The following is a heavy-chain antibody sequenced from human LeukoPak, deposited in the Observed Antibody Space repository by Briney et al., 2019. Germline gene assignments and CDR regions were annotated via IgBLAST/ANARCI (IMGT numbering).Heavy chain of an antibody. CDR3: ATEGYCSGGNCYSFDH. V-gene: IGHV3-15*01. CDR1: GFTFRTAW. CDR2: IKSKTDGGTI. J-gene: IGHJ4*02. Sequence: GGSLRLSCAASGFTFRTAWMSWVRQAPGKGLEWVGRIKSKTDGGTIDYAAPVKGRFSVSRDDSKNTVYLQMNSLKTEDTAVYYCATEGYCSGGNCYSFDHWDQGTLVTVSS. D-gene: IGHD2-15*01.